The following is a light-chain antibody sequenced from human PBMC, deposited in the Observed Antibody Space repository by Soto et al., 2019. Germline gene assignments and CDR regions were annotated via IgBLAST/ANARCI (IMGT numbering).Light chain of an antibody. CDR2: DVS. V-gene: IGLV2-14*01. CDR3: SSYTSSSSYV. J-gene: IGLJ1*01. Sequence: QSALTQPASVSGSPGQSITISCTGTSSDVGGYNYVSWYQQHPGKAPKLMIYDVSNRPSGVSNRFSGSKSGNTASLTISGLLAEDEADYYCSSYTSSSSYVFGTGTKVTV. CDR1: SSDVGGYNY.